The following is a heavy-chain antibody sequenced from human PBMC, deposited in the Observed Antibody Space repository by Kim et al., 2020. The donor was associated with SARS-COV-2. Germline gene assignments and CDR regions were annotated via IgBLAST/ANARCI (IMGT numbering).Heavy chain of an antibody. J-gene: IGHJ4*02. CDR3: ARYSSSWYSRERYRFDY. CDR2: IYYSGST. D-gene: IGHD6-13*01. Sequence: SETLSLTCTVSGGSISSSSYYWGWIRQPPGKGLEWIGSIYYSGSTYYNPSLKSRVTISVDTSKNQFSLKLSSVTAADTAVYYCARYSSSWYSRERYRFDYWGQGTLVTVSS. CDR1: GGSISSSSYY. V-gene: IGHV4-39*01.